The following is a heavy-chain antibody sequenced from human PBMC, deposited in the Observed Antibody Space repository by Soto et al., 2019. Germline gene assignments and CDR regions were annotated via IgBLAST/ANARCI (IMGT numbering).Heavy chain of an antibody. J-gene: IGHJ4*02. Sequence: EVQLLESGGGLVQPGGSLRLSCAASGFSFSTYAMSWVRQTPGKGLEWVSGIGGDDHDRYYADSVRGRFTISRDNSKNTLFLQMNSLGAADTAVYYCAKGGSAYSSTWYPGWGQGTLVTVSS. V-gene: IGHV3-23*01. D-gene: IGHD6-13*01. CDR3: AKGGSAYSSTWYPG. CDR1: GFSFSTYA. CDR2: IGGDDHDR.